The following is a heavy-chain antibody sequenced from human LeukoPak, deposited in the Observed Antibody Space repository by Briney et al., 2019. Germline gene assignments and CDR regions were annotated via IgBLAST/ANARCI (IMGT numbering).Heavy chain of an antibody. CDR1: GFTFNNYA. CDR2: VSHTSDFI. Sequence: GGSLTLSCAASGFTFNNYAMNWVRQAPGKGLEWVSFVSHTSDFIYYADSVKGRFTISRDNAKNSLYLQMNSLRAEDTAVYYCARDGRGVGDTAFDYWGQGTLVTVSS. D-gene: IGHD1-26*01. CDR3: ARDGRGVGDTAFDY. J-gene: IGHJ4*02. V-gene: IGHV3-21*05.